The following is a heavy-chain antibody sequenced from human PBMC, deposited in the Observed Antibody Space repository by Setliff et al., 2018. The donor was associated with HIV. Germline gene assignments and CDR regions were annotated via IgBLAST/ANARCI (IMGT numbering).Heavy chain of an antibody. J-gene: IGHJ3*02. CDR1: GGSISSGDYY. CDR2: IYYSGST. D-gene: IGHD3-22*01. CDR3: ARVNYYDSSGYYEDAFDI. V-gene: IGHV4-30-4*08. Sequence: KSSETLSLTCTVSGGSISSGDYYWSWIRQPPGKGLEWIGYIYYSGSTYYNPSLKSRVTISVDTSKNQFSLKLSSVTAADTAVYYCARVNYYDSSGYYEDAFDIWGQGAMVTVSS.